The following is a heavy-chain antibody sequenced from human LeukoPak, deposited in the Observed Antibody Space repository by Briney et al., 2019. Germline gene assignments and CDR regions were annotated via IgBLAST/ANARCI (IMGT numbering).Heavy chain of an antibody. CDR1: GYSISSGYY. D-gene: IGHD6-13*01. CDR2: MYHSGST. J-gene: IGHJ6*03. V-gene: IGHV4-38-2*01. CDR3: ARQGGSSRPYYYYYMDV. Sequence: SETLSLTCAVSGYSISSGYYWGWFRQPPGKGLEWIGCMYHSGSTYYNPSLKSRVTISVDTSKNQFSLKLSSVTAADTAVYYCARQGGSSRPYYYYYMDVWGKGTTVTVSS.